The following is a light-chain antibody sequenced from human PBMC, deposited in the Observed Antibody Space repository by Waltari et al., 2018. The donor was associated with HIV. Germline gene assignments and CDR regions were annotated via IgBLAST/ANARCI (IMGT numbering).Light chain of an antibody. CDR1: ILGDKH. J-gene: IGLJ2*01. Sequence: SYELTQPPSVSVSPGQTAIITCSGDILGDKHASWYQQRPGQPPVCVFYEDDKRPSGIPGRFSGSNSGNTATLTISGTQAMDEYDYYSQAWDSHNVRFGGGTKLTVL. CDR3: QAWDSHNVR. CDR2: EDD. V-gene: IGLV3-1*01.